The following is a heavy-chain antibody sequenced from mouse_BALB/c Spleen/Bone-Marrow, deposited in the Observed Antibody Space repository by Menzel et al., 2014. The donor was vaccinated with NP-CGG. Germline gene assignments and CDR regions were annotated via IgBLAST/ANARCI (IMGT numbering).Heavy chain of an antibody. Sequence: DVKLMESGGGLVQPGGSLKLPCAASGFDFSRYWMSWVRQAPGKGLQWIGEINPESNTINYTPSLKDKFIISRDNAKNTLYLQMSKVRSEDTALYCCARLGYYGWFAYRGQGTLVTVSA. CDR1: GFDFSRYW. V-gene: IGHV4-1*02. J-gene: IGHJ3*01. D-gene: IGHD2-3*01. CDR3: ARLGYYGWFAY. CDR2: INPESNTI.